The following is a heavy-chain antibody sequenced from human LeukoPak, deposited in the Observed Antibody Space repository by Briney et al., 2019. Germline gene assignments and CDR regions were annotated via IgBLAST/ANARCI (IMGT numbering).Heavy chain of an antibody. CDR3: ARHPSTGSRIFDY. J-gene: IGHJ4*02. Sequence: SETLSLTCTVSGGSISGYYWSRIRQPPGKGLEWIGYIYYSGSTNYNPSLKSRVTISVDTSKNQFSLKLSSVTAADTAVYYCARHPSTGSRIFDYWGQGTLVTVSS. CDR1: GGSISGYY. D-gene: IGHD1-1*01. CDR2: IYYSGST. V-gene: IGHV4-59*08.